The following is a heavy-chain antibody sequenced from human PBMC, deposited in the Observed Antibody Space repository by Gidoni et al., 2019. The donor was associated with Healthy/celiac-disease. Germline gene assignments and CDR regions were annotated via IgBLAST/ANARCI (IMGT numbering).Heavy chain of an antibody. CDR3: ARLYGSGSSYFDY. J-gene: IGHJ4*02. D-gene: IGHD3-10*01. CDR2: ISSSGSTI. CDR1: GFTFSSYE. Sequence: EVQLVESGGGLVQPGGSLRLSCAASGFTFSSYEMNWVRQAPGKGLEWVSYISSSGSTIYYADSVKGRFTISRDNAKNSLYLQMNSLRAEDTAVYYCARLYGSGSSYFDYWGQGTLVTVSS. V-gene: IGHV3-48*03.